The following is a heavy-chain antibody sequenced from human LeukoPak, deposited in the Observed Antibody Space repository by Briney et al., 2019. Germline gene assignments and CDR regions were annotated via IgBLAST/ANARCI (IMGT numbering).Heavy chain of an antibody. CDR2: ISGSGGST. D-gene: IGHD3-10*01. CDR3: AKSALRYGSGRDWCFDL. V-gene: IGHV3-23*01. Sequence: GGSLRLSCAASGFTFSSYAMSWVRQAPGKGLEWVSAISGSGGSTYYADSVKGRFTISRDNSKNTLYLQMNSLRAEDTAVYYCAKSALRYGSGRDWCFDLWGRGTLVTVSS. J-gene: IGHJ2*01. CDR1: GFTFSSYA.